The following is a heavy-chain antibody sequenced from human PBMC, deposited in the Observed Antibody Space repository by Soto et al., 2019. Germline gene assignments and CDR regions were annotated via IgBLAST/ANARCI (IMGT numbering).Heavy chain of an antibody. CDR1: GYNFISYG. Sequence: QVQLVQSGAEVKKPGASVKVSRKASGYNFISYGIAWVRQAPGQGLEWMGWVSGYNHNTNYAQKLQDRVTMTADTSTTTVYMELRNLRSDDTAVYYCARGDYYDTSGYLPTFDYWGQGTLVTVSS. J-gene: IGHJ4*02. D-gene: IGHD3-22*01. CDR3: ARGDYYDTSGYLPTFDY. V-gene: IGHV1-18*01. CDR2: VSGYNHNT.